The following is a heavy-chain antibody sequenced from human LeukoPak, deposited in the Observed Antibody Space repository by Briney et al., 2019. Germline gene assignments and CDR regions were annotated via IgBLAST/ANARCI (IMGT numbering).Heavy chain of an antibody. Sequence: SETLSLTCAVYGGSFSGYYWSWIRQPPGKGLEWIGSIYYSGSTYDNPSLKSRVTISVDTSKNQFSLKLSSVTAADTAVYYCARDRDYDDSSGSGSTFDYWGQGTLVTVSS. CDR1: GGSFSGYY. V-gene: IGHV4-34*01. CDR2: IYYSGST. CDR3: ARDRDYDDSSGSGSTFDY. D-gene: IGHD3-22*01. J-gene: IGHJ4*02.